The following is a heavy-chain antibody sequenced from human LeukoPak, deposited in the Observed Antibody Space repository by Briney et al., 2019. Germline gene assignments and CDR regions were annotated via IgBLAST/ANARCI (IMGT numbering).Heavy chain of an antibody. V-gene: IGHV3-23*01. D-gene: IGHD6-19*01. J-gene: IGHJ4*02. CDR2: ISGSGGST. Sequence: GGSLRLSCAASVFTLSSYAMSWVRQSPGKGLECVSAISGSGGSTYYADSVKGRFTISRDNSKNTLYLQMNSLRAEDTAVYYCAKGSSGWQMDFDYWGQGTLVTVSS. CDR3: AKGSSGWQMDFDY. CDR1: VFTLSSYA.